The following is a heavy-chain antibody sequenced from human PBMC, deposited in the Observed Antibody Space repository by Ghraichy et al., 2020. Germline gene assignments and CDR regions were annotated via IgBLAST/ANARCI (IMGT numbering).Heavy chain of an antibody. CDR2: IYYSGST. D-gene: IGHD1-26*01. V-gene: IGHV4-39*01. Sequence: ETLSLTCTVSGGSLSSSSYYWGWIRQPPGKGLEWIGSIYYSGSTYHNPSLKSRVTISVDTSKKQISLKLSSVTAADTAVYYCARQIRVESGIYYGGYFDLWVRGTLVSVSS. J-gene: IGHJ2*01. CDR1: GGSLSSSSYY. CDR3: ARQIRVESGIYYGGYFDL.